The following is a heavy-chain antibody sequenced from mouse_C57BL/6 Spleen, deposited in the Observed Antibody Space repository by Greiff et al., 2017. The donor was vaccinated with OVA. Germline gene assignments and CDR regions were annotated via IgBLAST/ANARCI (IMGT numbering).Heavy chain of an antibody. D-gene: IGHD4-1*01. CDR3: ATGTFDY. CDR2: INTSTGGT. Sequence: VQLKQSGPELVKPGASVKISCKASGYSFTGYYMNWVKQSPEKSLEWIGEINTSTGGTTYNQKFKAKATLTVDKSSSTAYMQLKSLTSEDSAVYYCATGTFDYWGKGTTLTVSS. CDR1: GYSFTGYY. V-gene: IGHV1-42*01. J-gene: IGHJ2*01.